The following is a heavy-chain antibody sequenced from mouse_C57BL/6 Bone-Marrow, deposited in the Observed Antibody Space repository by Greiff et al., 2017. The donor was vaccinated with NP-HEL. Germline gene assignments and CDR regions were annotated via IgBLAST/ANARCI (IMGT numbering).Heavy chain of an antibody. V-gene: IGHV5-6*01. CDR1: GFTFSSYG. Sequence: EVKLMESGGDLVKPGGSLKLSCAASGFTFSSYGMSWVRPTPDKRLEWVATISSGGSYTYYPDSVKGRFTISRDNAKNTLYLQMSSLKSEDTAMYYCARQGNYRYFDVWGTGTTVTVSS. CDR2: ISSGGSYT. J-gene: IGHJ1*03. CDR3: ARQGNYRYFDV. D-gene: IGHD2-1*01.